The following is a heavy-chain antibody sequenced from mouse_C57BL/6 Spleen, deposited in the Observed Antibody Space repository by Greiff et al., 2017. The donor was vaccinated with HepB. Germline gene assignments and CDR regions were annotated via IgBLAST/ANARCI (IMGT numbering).Heavy chain of an antibody. D-gene: IGHD2-5*01. CDR1: GYTFTDYN. CDR2: INPNNGGT. Sequence: EVKLQESGPELVKPGASVKIPCKASGYTFTDYNMDWVKQSHGKSLEWIGDINPNNGGTIYNQKFKGKATLTVDKSSSTAYMELRSLTSEDTAVYYCASRDYSNFYFDYWGQGTTLTVSS. J-gene: IGHJ2*01. V-gene: IGHV1-18*01. CDR3: ASRDYSNFYFDY.